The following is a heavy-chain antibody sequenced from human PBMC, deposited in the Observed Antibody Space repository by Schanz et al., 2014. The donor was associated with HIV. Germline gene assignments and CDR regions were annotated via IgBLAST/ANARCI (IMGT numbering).Heavy chain of an antibody. V-gene: IGHV3-30*18. Sequence: QVHLVESGGGVVQPGRFLRLSCAASGFTFRSYGMLWVRQAPGKGLEWVAVISYDGSDKYYADSVKGRFTISRDNSKNTLYLQMNSLRADDTAVYYCAKVSDNYGSGLDYWGQGTLVTVSS. D-gene: IGHD3-10*01. J-gene: IGHJ4*02. CDR3: AKVSDNYGSGLDY. CDR2: ISYDGSDK. CDR1: GFTFRSYG.